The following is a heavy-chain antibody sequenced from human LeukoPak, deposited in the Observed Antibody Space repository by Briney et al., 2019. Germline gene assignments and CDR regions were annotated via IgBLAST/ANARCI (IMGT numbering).Heavy chain of an antibody. V-gene: IGHV4-39*07. CDR1: GASIRSSTYY. D-gene: IGHD3-22*01. Sequence: SETLSLTCTVSGASIRSSTYYWGWIRQAPGKGLEWIGSIYYVGNTYNNPSLKSRVIISIDTSKNEFSLRLSSVTAADTAVYYCARDNYDSSGYYFHYYYYYMDVWGKGTTVTVSS. CDR3: ARDNYDSSGYYFHYYYYYMDV. J-gene: IGHJ6*03. CDR2: IYYVGNT.